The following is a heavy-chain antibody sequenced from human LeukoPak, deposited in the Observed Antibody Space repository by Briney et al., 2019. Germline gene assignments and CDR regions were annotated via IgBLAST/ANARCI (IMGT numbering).Heavy chain of an antibody. CDR3: SRWAYCGGACYFFDY. CDR2: IHYTGST. D-gene: IGHD2-21*02. V-gene: IGHV4-59*01. CDR1: GGSLNHYY. J-gene: IGHJ4*02. Sequence: SETLSLTCTLSGGSLNHYYWTLLRQPPEKGLEWIGHIHYTGSTTYSPSLNSRVTISLDTSKNQFSLRLGSVTAADTAVYYCSRWAYCGGACYFFDYWGQGTLVIVSS.